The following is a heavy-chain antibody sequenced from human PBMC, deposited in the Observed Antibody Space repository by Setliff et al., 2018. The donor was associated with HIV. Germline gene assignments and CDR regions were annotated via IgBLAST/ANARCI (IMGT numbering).Heavy chain of an antibody. CDR1: GGTISSYT. Sequence: GASVKVSCKASGGTISSYTITWVRQAPGQGLEWMGGIIPVFGPPNYAEKFQRRLTITADESTSTAYMELSSLRSEDTAVYYCARGDYGSGSYYPYYFYYGMDVWGQGTTVTVSS. J-gene: IGHJ6*02. CDR3: ARGDYGSGSYYPYYFYYGMDV. D-gene: IGHD3-10*01. V-gene: IGHV1-69*13. CDR2: IIPVFGPP.